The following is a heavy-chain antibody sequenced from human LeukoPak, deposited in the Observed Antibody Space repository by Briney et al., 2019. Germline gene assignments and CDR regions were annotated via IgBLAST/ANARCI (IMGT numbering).Heavy chain of an antibody. CDR2: ITHRGST. CDR3: ARRGLGRPDY. Sequence: PSETLSLTCAVYVESFSGCYWSWIRQPPGKGLEWIGEITHRGSTNYNPSLKSRVTLSVDTSKKQFSLNLNSVTAADTAVYYCARRGLGRPDYWGQGTLVTVSS. J-gene: IGHJ4*02. V-gene: IGHV4-34*01. D-gene: IGHD3/OR15-3a*01. CDR1: VESFSGCY.